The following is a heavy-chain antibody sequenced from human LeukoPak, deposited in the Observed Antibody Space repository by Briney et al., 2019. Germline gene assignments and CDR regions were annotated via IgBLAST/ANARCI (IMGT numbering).Heavy chain of an antibody. CDR2: IYYSGST. CDR1: GGAISSSY. D-gene: IGHD3-10*01. J-gene: IGHJ6*02. Sequence: SETLSLTCTVSGGAISSSYWSWIRQPPGKGLEWIGYIYYSGSTYYNPSLKSRVTISVDTSKNQFSLKLSSVTAADTAVYYCARALWFGERYYYGMDVWGQGTTVTVSS. V-gene: IGHV4-59*08. CDR3: ARALWFGERYYYGMDV.